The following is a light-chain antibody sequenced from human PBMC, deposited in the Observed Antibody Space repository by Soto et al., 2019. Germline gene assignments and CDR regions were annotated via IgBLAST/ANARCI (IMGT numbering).Light chain of an antibody. CDR1: QTVGSDY. Sequence: EIVLTQSPGTLSLSPGESATLSCRASQTVGSDYLAWYQQRPGQAPRLLIYGTSSRATGIPARFSGSGSGTDFTLTISRLEPEDFAVDYYQQYRTSTPSFGQGTKVEIK. J-gene: IGKJ1*01. V-gene: IGKV3-20*01. CDR2: GTS. CDR3: QQYRTSTPS.